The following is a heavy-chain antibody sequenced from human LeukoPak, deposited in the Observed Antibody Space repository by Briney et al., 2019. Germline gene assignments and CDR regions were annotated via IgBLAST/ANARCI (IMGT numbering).Heavy chain of an antibody. D-gene: IGHD2-15*01. CDR2: IYSGGST. V-gene: IGHV3-53*01. CDR3: ARGTVGYCSGGSCSLGY. Sequence: GGSLRLSCAASGFTVSSNYMSWVRQAPGKGLEWVSVIYSGGSTYYADSVKGRFTVSRDNSKNTLYLQMNSLRAEDTAVYYCARGTVGYCSGGSCSLGYWGQGTLVTVSS. CDR1: GFTVSSNY. J-gene: IGHJ4*02.